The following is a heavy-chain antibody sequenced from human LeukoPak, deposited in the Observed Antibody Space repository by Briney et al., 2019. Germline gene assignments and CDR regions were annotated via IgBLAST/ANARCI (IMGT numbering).Heavy chain of an antibody. CDR2: FDPEDGEI. CDR3: ARDRYCSGGSCYPS. J-gene: IGHJ4*02. CDR1: GYTLTELS. D-gene: IGHD2-15*01. V-gene: IGHV1-24*01. Sequence: ASVKVSCKVSGYTLTELSMHWVRQAPGKGLEWMGGFDPEDGEIFYAQNLQGRVTITADESTSTAYMELSSLRSEDTAVYYCARDRYCSGGSCYPSWGQGTLVTVSS.